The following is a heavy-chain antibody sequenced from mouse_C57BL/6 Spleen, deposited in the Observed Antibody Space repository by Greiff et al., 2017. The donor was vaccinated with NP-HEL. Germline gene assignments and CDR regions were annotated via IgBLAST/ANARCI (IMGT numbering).Heavy chain of an antibody. D-gene: IGHD1-1*01. CDR3: ARGYYYGSSYHFDY. CDR1: GYAFSSYW. J-gene: IGHJ2*01. CDR2: IYPGDGDT. Sequence: VMLVESGAELVKPGASVKISCKASGYAFSSYWMNWVKQRPGKGLEWIGQIYPGDGDTNYNGKFKGKATLTADKSSSTAYMQLSSLTSEDSAVYFCARGYYYGSSYHFDYWGQGTTLTVSS. V-gene: IGHV1-80*01.